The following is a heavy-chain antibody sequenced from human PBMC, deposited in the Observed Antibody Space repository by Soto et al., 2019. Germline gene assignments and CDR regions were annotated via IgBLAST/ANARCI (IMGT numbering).Heavy chain of an antibody. J-gene: IGHJ4*02. CDR1: GYSIISLYY. CDR2: IYQGGDT. CDR3: ARAAFRRGSHHFDF. V-gene: IGHV4-38-2*02. Sequence: PSETQSLSCSFFGYSIISLYYCSGIRHPPGKGLEWIGSIYQGGDTYYNPSLNSPVTISVDTSNNHFSLRLDSVTAADTAVYYCARAAFRRGSHHFDFWGQGILVTVSS. D-gene: IGHD1-26*01.